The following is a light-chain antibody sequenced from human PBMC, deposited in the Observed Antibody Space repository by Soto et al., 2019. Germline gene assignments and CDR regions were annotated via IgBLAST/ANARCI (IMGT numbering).Light chain of an antibody. CDR1: QSVRSNY. CDR2: GAS. Sequence: EIVLTQSPGTQSLSPGERATLSCRASQSVRSNYLAWYQQKPGQAPMLLIYGASNLASGIPDRFSGSGSGAEFTLTISRLEPEDFAVYYCQQYGMSPWTFGQGTRVEIK. CDR3: QQYGMSPWT. V-gene: IGKV3-20*01. J-gene: IGKJ1*01.